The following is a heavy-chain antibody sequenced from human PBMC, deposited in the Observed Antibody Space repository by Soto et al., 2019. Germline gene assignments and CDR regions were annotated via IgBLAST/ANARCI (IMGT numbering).Heavy chain of an antibody. J-gene: IGHJ4*01. CDR3: ARVPAAAGRIYYLDY. V-gene: IGHV1-3*01. CDR2: INAGNGNT. CDR1: GYTFTSYA. D-gene: IGHD6-13*01. Sequence: ASVKVSCKASGYTFTSYAMHWVRQAPGQRLEWMGWINAGNGNTKYSQKFQGRVTITRDTSASTAYMELSSLRSEDTAVYYCARVPAAAGRIYYLDYWGQGTLVTVSS.